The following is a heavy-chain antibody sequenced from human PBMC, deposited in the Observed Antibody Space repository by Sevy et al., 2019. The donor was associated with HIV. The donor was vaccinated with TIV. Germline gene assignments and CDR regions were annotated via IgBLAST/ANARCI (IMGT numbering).Heavy chain of an antibody. V-gene: IGHV1-24*01. Sequence: GSVKVSCNVSGYILTELSMHWVRQAPGKGLEWMGGFDPEDGETIYAQKFQGRVTMTEDTSTDTAYMELGSLRSEDTAVYYCATWGSQPLLPRGLYYYYILDVWGQGTTVTVSS. CDR3: ATWGSQPLLPRGLYYYYILDV. J-gene: IGHJ6*02. D-gene: IGHD2-15*01. CDR1: GYILTELS. CDR2: FDPEDGET.